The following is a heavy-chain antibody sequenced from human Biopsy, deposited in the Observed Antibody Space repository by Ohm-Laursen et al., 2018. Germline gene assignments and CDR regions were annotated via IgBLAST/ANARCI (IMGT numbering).Heavy chain of an antibody. Sequence: SLRLSCTASGFTFTDYDISWVRHVPGQGLEWLALISPSSTTIYYADSLRGRFFISRDDAKNSVSLEISSLRADDTALYFCARNVRLEMTDHSGVTTYSRYFAMDAWGRGTTVTVSS. J-gene: IGHJ6*02. CDR3: ARNVRLEMTDHSGVTTYSRYFAMDA. CDR1: GFTFTDYD. V-gene: IGHV3-11*01. CDR2: ISPSSTTI. D-gene: IGHD1-1*01.